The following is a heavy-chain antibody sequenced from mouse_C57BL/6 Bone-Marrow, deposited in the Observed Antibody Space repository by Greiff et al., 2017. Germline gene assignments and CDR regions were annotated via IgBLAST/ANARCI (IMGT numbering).Heavy chain of an antibody. CDR2: IHPNSGST. J-gene: IGHJ3*01. CDR1: GYTFTSYW. V-gene: IGHV1-64*01. CDR3: ARSGLLRAWFAY. D-gene: IGHD1-1*01. Sequence: QVQLQQPGAELVKPGASVKLSCKASGYTFTSYWMHWVKQRPGQGLEWIGMIHPNSGSTNYNEKFKSKATLTVDKSSSTAYMQLSSLTSEDSAVYDCARSGLLRAWFAYWGQGTLVTVSA.